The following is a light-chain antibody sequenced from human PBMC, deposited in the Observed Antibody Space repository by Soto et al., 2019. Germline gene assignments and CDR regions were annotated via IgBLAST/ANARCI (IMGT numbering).Light chain of an antibody. CDR1: QSISSN. CDR3: QEYSNWPSFT. V-gene: IGKV3-15*01. Sequence: EIVMTQSPATLSVSPGDTAALSCRASQSISSNLAWYQQKPGQAPRLLIYGESTRATGVPDRFSGSGTGTEFSLTISSLESEDFAVYYCQEYSNWPSFTFGGGTRVEIK. CDR2: GES. J-gene: IGKJ4*01.